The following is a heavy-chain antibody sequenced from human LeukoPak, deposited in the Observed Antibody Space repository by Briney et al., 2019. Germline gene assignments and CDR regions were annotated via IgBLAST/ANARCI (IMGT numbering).Heavy chain of an antibody. CDR2: ISGSGGST. D-gene: IGHD3-9*01. J-gene: IGHJ4*02. CDR3: AKAVNFDWLPNDY. V-gene: IGHV3-23*01. CDR1: GFTFSSYA. Sequence: GGSLRLSCAVSGFTFSSYAVSWVRQAPGKGLEWVSAISGSGGSTYYADSVKGRFTISRDNSKNTLYLQMNSLRAEDTAVYYCAKAVNFDWLPNDYWGQGTLVTVSS.